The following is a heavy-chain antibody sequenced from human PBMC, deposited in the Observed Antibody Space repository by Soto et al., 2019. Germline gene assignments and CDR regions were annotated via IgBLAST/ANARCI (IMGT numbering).Heavy chain of an antibody. Sequence: GGSLRLSCAASGFTFSSYSMNWVRQAPGKGLEWVSSISSSSYIYYADSVKGRCTISRDNAKNSLYLQMNSLRAEDTAVYYCAREVITMVRGVEYYYYMDVWGKGTTVTVSS. D-gene: IGHD3-10*01. CDR3: AREVITMVRGVEYYYYMDV. CDR1: GFTFSSYS. J-gene: IGHJ6*03. CDR2: ISSSSYI. V-gene: IGHV3-21*01.